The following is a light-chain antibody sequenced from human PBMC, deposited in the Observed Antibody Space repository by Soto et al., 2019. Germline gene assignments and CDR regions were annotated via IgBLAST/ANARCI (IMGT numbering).Light chain of an antibody. CDR1: QSISSW. J-gene: IGKJ1*01. CDR2: DAS. Sequence: DIQMTQSPSTLSASVGDRVTITCRASQSISSWLAWYQQKPGKAPKLLIYDASSLESGVPSRFSGSGSGAEFSLSITSTQPDDFATYHCQQYKSYSPWTFGQGTKVDIK. CDR3: QQYKSYSPWT. V-gene: IGKV1-5*01.